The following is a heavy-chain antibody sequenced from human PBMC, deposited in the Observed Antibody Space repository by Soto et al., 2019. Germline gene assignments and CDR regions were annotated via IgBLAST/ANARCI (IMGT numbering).Heavy chain of an antibody. D-gene: IGHD6-19*01. Sequence: GGSLRLSFAASGFTFSIYRMNLVRQAPGKGLEWVSSISSSSSYIYYADSVKGRFTISRDNAKNSLYLQMNRLRAEDTAVHYCARSIAVAGSDYWGQGTLVTISS. V-gene: IGHV3-21*01. CDR2: ISSSSSYI. CDR1: GFTFSIYR. J-gene: IGHJ4*02. CDR3: ARSIAVAGSDY.